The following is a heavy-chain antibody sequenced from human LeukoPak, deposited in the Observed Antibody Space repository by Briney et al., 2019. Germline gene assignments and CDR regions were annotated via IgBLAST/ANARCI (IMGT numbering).Heavy chain of an antibody. J-gene: IGHJ5*02. D-gene: IGHD6-6*01. CDR2: IIPIFGTA. V-gene: IGHV1-69*13. CDR1: GGTLSSYA. Sequence: VASVKVSCKASGGTLSSYAISWVRQAPGQGLEWMGGIIPIFGTANYAQKFQGRVSITADESTSTAYMELSSLRSEDTAVYYCARDSDYSSSSVRFDPWGQGTLVTVSS. CDR3: ARDSDYSSSSVRFDP.